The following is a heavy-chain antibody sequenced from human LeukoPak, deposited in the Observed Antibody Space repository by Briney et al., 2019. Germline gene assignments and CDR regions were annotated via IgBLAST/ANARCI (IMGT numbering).Heavy chain of an antibody. CDR3: ARQGVTAAENNYFYYYMDF. Sequence: ASVKVSCKASGYTFTSYGISWVRQAPGQGLEWMGWISAYNGNTNYAQKLQGRVTMTTDTSTSTAYMELRSLRSDDTAVYYCARQGVTAAENNYFYYYMDFWGKGTTVTVSS. V-gene: IGHV1-18*01. D-gene: IGHD6-13*01. J-gene: IGHJ6*03. CDR1: GYTFTSYG. CDR2: ISAYNGNT.